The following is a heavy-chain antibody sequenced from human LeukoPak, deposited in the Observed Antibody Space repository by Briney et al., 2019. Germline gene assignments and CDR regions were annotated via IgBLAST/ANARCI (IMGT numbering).Heavy chain of an antibody. CDR2: ISSSGSTI. V-gene: IGHV3-48*03. J-gene: IGHJ6*03. D-gene: IGHD4-17*01. CDR3: AVMTTVSSRYYYYMDV. CDR1: GFTFSSYE. Sequence: GGSLRLSCAASGFTFSSYEMNWVRQAPGKGLEWVSYISSSGSTIYYADSVKGRFTTSRDNAKNSLYLQMNSLRAEDTAVYYCAVMTTVSSRYYYYMDVWGKGTAVTVSS.